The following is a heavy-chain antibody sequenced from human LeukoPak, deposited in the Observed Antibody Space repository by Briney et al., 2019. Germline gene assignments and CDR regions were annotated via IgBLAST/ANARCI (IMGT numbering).Heavy chain of an antibody. CDR1: GGTFSSYT. J-gene: IGHJ4*02. CDR3: ARTLNDFWSGYYNY. D-gene: IGHD3-3*01. V-gene: IGHV1-69*02. Sequence: SVKVSCKASGGTFSSYTISWVRQAPGQGLEWMGRIIPILGIANCAQKFQGRVTITADESTSTAYMELSSLRSEDTAVYYCARTLNDFWSGYYNYWGQGTLVTVSS. CDR2: IIPILGIA.